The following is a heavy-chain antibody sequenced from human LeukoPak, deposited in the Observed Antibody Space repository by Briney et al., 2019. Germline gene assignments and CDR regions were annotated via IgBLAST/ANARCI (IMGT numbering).Heavy chain of an antibody. J-gene: IGHJ5*02. CDR1: GGSISSYY. D-gene: IGHD3-10*01. CDR2: IYYSGST. V-gene: IGHV4-59*01. CDR3: ARVGILWFGEPDWFDP. Sequence: PSETLSLTCTVSGGSISSYYWSWIRQPPGKGLEWIGYIYYSGSTNYNPSLKSRVTISVDTSKNQFSLKLSSVTAADTAVYYCARVGILWFGEPDWFDPWGQGTLVTVSS.